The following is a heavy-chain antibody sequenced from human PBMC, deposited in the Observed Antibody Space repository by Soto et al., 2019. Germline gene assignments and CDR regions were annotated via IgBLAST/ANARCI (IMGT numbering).Heavy chain of an antibody. D-gene: IGHD3-16*01. CDR1: GGTFSSYA. Sequence: QVQLVQSGAEVKKPGSSVKVSCKASGGTFSSYAISWVRQAPGQGLEWMGGIIPIFGTANYAQKFQGRVTITADESTSTAYMELSSLRSEDTAVYYCARSSEMGDKHKYNWFDPWGQGTLVTVSS. CDR2: IIPIFGTA. CDR3: ARSSEMGDKHKYNWFDP. J-gene: IGHJ5*02. V-gene: IGHV1-69*01.